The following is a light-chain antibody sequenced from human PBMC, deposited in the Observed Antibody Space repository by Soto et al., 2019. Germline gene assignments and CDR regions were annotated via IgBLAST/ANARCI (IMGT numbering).Light chain of an antibody. Sequence: QSVLTQPPSASGSPGQSVAISCTGTSSDVGGYNYVSWYQQHPGKAPKLMISEVNIRPSGVPDRFSGSKSGNTASLTVSGLQAEDEADYYCSSYAGSSNYVVFGGGTKLTVL. CDR1: SSDVGGYNY. CDR3: SSYAGSSNYVV. CDR2: EVN. V-gene: IGLV2-8*01. J-gene: IGLJ2*01.